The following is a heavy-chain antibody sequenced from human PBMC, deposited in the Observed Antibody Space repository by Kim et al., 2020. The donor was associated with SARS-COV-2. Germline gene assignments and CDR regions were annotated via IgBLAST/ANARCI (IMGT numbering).Heavy chain of an antibody. Sequence: SVKVSCKASGGTFSSYTISWVRQAPGQGLEWMGRIIPILGIANYAQKFQGRVTITADKSTSTAYMELSSLRSEDTAVYYCASPLAERGYSYGFDYWGQGTLGTVSS. CDR1: GGTFSSYT. J-gene: IGHJ4*02. CDR3: ASPLAERGYSYGFDY. CDR2: IIPILGIA. D-gene: IGHD5-18*01. V-gene: IGHV1-69*02.